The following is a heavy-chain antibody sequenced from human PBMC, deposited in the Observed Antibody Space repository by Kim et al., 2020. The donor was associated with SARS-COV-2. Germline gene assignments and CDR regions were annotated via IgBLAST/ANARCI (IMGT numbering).Heavy chain of an antibody. J-gene: IGHJ4*02. V-gene: IGHV1-2*02. CDR3: ARIDQSSGSDY. CDR2: T. Sequence: TKYAQKIQDRVTMTRDTSIITVYMELTRLRSDDTAVYYCARIDQSSGSDYWGQGTLVTVSS. D-gene: IGHD3-22*01.